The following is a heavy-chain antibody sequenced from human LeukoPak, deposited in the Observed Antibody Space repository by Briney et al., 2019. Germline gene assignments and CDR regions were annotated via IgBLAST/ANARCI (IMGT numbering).Heavy chain of an antibody. V-gene: IGHV3-23*01. CDR3: AKGRGGSVYDAFDI. D-gene: IGHD2-15*01. CDR1: GFTFSSYA. J-gene: IGHJ3*02. Sequence: GGSLRLSCAVSGFTFSSYAMNWVRQAPGKGLEWVSVISGSSGSGDGTYYADFVKGRFTISRDSSKNTLYLQMDSLRAVDTAVYYCAKGRGGSVYDAFDIWGQGTMVTVS. CDR2: ISGSSGSGDGT.